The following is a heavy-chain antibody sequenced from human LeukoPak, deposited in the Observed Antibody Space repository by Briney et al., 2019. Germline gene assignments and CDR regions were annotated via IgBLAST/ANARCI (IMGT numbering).Heavy chain of an antibody. CDR1: GFTFSSYS. J-gene: IGHJ4*02. CDR3: ARLGAAVGTIGY. V-gene: IGHV3-21*01. D-gene: IGHD6-13*01. CDR2: ISSSSSYI. Sequence: GGSLRLSCAASGFTFSSYSMNWVRQAPGKGLEWVSSISSSSSYIYYADSVKGRFTISRDNAKNSPYLQMNSLRAEDTAVYYCARLGAAVGTIGYWGQGTLVTVSS.